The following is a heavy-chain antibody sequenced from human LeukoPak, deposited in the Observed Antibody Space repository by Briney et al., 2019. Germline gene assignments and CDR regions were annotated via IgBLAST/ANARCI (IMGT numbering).Heavy chain of an antibody. CDR3: TTYPYSRRDFCY. J-gene: IGHJ4*02. D-gene: IGHD6-13*01. V-gene: IGHV3-15*01. CDR1: GFTFSNAW. Sequence: PGGSLRLSCAASGFTFSNAWMSWVRQAPGKGLEWVGRVKSKTDGGTIDYAAPVKGRFTISRDDSKNTLYLQTSSLKTEDAAVYYCTTYPYSRRDFCYWGQGTLVTVSS. CDR2: VKSKTDGGTI.